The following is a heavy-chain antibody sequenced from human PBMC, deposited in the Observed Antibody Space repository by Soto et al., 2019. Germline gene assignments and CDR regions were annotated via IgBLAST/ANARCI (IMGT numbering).Heavy chain of an antibody. CDR1: GGSISVYY. CDR2: IYASGSP. D-gene: IGHD1-26*01. Sequence: QVQLQESGPGQVKPSETLSLTCTISGGSISVYYWSWVRQPPGHELEWIGYIYASGSPYYNPSLRSRVTISADTSKTQISLKLTSPTAAATAVYYCARGVGSSPPRYWGRGTLVTVSS. CDR3: ARGVGSSPPRY. V-gene: IGHV4-59*01. J-gene: IGHJ4*02.